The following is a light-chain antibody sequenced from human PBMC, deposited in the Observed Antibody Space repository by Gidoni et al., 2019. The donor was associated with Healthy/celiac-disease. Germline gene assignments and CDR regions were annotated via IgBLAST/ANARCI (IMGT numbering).Light chain of an antibody. J-gene: IGKJ5*01. V-gene: IGKV3-11*01. CDR2: DAS. CDR1: QSVSSY. Sequence: EIVLTQSPATLSLSPGERAPLSCRASQSVSSYVDWYPQKPGQAPRLLLYDASNRATGIPARCSGRGAGTDFTITISSLEPEDFAVYYGQKRSNWPITFXXXTRLEIK. CDR3: QKRSNWPIT.